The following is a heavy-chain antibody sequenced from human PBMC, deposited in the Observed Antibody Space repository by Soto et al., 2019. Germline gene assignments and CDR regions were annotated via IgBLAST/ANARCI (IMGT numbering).Heavy chain of an antibody. CDR2: FGVYNGNT. V-gene: IGHV1-18*01. Sequence: QVQLVQSGAEVKSPGASVKVSCKATGSTFSTYGISWVRQAPGQGLEWLGWFGVYNGNTNYGQKLQGRVRMTTDTPTSTAYMELRSLRSDDTAVYYCARDIGRTAGDCFDPWGQGTLVTVSS. CDR3: ARDIGRTAGDCFDP. D-gene: IGHD3-16*02. CDR1: GSTFSTYG. J-gene: IGHJ5*02.